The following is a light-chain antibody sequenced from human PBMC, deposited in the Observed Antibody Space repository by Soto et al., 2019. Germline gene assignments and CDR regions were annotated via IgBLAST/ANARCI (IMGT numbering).Light chain of an antibody. Sequence: QSALIQPPSVSGSPGQSVTISCTGTSSDVGSYDYVSWYQQHPGTVPKPMIYNLTTQPSGVPDRFSGSRSGNSASMTISGLQAEDEADYSCCSYTSSATYVFETGTKLTVL. CDR1: SSDVGSYDY. CDR2: NLT. V-gene: IGLV2-11*01. J-gene: IGLJ1*01. CDR3: CSYTSSATYV.